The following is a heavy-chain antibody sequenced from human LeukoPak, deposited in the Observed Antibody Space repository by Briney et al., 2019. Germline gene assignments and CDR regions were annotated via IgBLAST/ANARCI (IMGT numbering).Heavy chain of an antibody. V-gene: IGHV3-23*01. D-gene: IGHD4-23*01. CDR2: ISGSGGST. CDR1: GFTFSDYG. J-gene: IGHJ6*03. Sequence: GGSLRLSCAASGFTFSDYGMHWVRQAPGKGLEWVSAISGSGGSTYYADSVKGRFTISRDNSKNTLYLQMNSLRAEDTAVYYCAKIGGLYYYYYYMDVWGKGTTVTVSS. CDR3: AKIGGLYYYYYYMDV.